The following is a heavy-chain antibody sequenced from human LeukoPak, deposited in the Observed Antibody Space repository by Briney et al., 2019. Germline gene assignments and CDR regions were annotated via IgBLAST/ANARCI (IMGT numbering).Heavy chain of an antibody. Sequence: ASVKVSCKASGYTLTSYDINWVRQATGQGLEWMGWMNPNSGNTGYAQKFQGRVTMTRNTSISTAYMELSSLRSEDTAVYYCARVRSRGYDFWSGYYYYYYGMDVWGQGTTVTVSS. CDR3: ARVRSRGYDFWSGYYYYYYGMDV. J-gene: IGHJ6*02. CDR2: MNPNSGNT. D-gene: IGHD3-3*01. CDR1: GYTLTSYD. V-gene: IGHV1-8*01.